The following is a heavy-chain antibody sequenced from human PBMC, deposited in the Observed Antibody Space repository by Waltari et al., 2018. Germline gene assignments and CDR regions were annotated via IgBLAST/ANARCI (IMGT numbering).Heavy chain of an antibody. J-gene: IGHJ4*02. V-gene: IGHV4-34*01. CDR1: GGSFSGYY. CDR3: ARKVTDYYDSSGYYSFDY. CDR2: INHSGST. D-gene: IGHD3-22*01. Sequence: QVQLQQWGAGLLKPSETLSLTCAVYGGSFSGYYWSWIRKPPGQGLEWIGEINHSGSTNYNPSLKSRVTISVDTSKNQFSLKLSSVTAADTAVYYCARKVTDYYDSSGYYSFDYWGQGTLVTVSS.